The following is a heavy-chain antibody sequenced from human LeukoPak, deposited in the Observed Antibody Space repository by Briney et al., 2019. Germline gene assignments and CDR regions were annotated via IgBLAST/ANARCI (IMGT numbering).Heavy chain of an antibody. D-gene: IGHD4-17*01. CDR3: ARSTMVTRSFDY. Sequence: GGSLRLSCAASGFTFSSYAMHWVRQAPGKGLEYVSAISSNGGSTYYANSVKGRFTISRDNSKNTLYLQMGSLRAEDMAVYYCARSTMVTRSFDYWGQGTLVTVSS. CDR1: GFTFSSYA. J-gene: IGHJ4*02. V-gene: IGHV3-64*01. CDR2: ISSNGGST.